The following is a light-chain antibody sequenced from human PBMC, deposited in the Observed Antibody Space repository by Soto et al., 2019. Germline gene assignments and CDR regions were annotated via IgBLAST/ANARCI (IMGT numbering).Light chain of an antibody. V-gene: IGKV3D-15*01. J-gene: IGKJ5*01. CDR1: QSVRTK. CDR3: QPYNKWPAEIT. Sequence: ETVMTQSPATLSVSPGERDTLSCRASQSVRTKLAWYQQKPGQAPRLLIYGASSRATGIPARFSGSGSGTEFTLTISSLQSEDSGVYYCQPYNKWPAEITFGQGTRLEIK. CDR2: GAS.